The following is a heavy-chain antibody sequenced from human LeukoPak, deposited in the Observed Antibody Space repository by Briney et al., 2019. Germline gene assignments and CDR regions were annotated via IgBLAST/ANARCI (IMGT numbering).Heavy chain of an antibody. J-gene: IGHJ4*02. V-gene: IGHV1-2*02. D-gene: IGHD3-3*01. CDR2: INPNSGGT. Sequence: VASVKVSCKASGYTFTGYYMHWVRQAPGQGLEWMGWINPNSGGTNYAQKFQGRVTMTRDTSISTAYMELSRLRSDDTAVYYCARARRFLEWSMGVPGHYWGQGTLVTVSS. CDR3: ARARRFLEWSMGVPGHY. CDR1: GYTFTGYY.